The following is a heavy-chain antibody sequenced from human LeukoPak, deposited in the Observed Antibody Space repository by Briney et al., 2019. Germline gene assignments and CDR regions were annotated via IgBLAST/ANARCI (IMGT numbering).Heavy chain of an antibody. J-gene: IGHJ5*02. CDR1: GYTFTSHD. CDR3: TRRGPPATNWFDP. Sequence: ASVTVSCKTSGYTFTSHDINWVRQAPGQGLEWMGWISTNNGDTNSAQKVQGRVTLTTDTSTSTAYMEMRSLRYDDTAAYYCTRRGPPATNWFDPWGQGTLVTVSS. CDR2: ISTNNGDT. D-gene: IGHD3-10*01. V-gene: IGHV1-18*01.